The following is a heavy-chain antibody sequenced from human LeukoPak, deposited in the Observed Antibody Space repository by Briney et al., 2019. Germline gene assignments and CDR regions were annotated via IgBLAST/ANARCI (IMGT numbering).Heavy chain of an antibody. CDR2: IIPIFGTA. D-gene: IGHD1-26*01. V-gene: IGHV1-69*01. CDR1: GFTFSSYA. J-gene: IGHJ4*02. Sequence: GGSLRLSCAASGFTFSSYAISWVRQAPGQGLEWMGGIIPIFGTANYAQKFQGRVTITADESTSTAYMELSSLRSEDTAVYYCARLSPPLGGDYWGQGTLVTVSS. CDR3: ARLSPPLGGDY.